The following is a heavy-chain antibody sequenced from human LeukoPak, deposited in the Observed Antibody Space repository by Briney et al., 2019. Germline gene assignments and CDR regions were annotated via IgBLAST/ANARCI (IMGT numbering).Heavy chain of an antibody. D-gene: IGHD3-10*01. CDR2: IIPIFGIA. CDR1: GGTFSSYA. Sequence: SVKVSCKASGGTFSSYAISWMRQAPGQGLEWMGRIIPIFGIANYAQKFQGRVTITADKSTSTAYMELSSLRSEDTAVYYCARNYGSGTGWFDPWGQGTLVTVSS. V-gene: IGHV1-69*04. J-gene: IGHJ5*02. CDR3: ARNYGSGTGWFDP.